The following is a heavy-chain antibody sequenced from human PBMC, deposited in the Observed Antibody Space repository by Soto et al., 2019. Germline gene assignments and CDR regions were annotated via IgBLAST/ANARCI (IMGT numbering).Heavy chain of an antibody. Sequence: ASVKVSCKASGFTFTSSAVQWVRQARGQHLEWIGWIVVGSGTTNYAQKFQERVTITRDMSTSTAYMDLSSLRSEDTAVYYCAGVTGITYYYGMDVWGQGTTVTVS. CDR1: GFTFTSSA. D-gene: IGHD1-7*01. CDR3: AGVTGITYYYGMDV. V-gene: IGHV1-58*01. J-gene: IGHJ6*02. CDR2: IVVGSGTT.